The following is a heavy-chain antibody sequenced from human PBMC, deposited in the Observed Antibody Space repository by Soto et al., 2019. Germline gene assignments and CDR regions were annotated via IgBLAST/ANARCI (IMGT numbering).Heavy chain of an antibody. CDR1: GGSISSSSYY. Sequence: TSETLSLTCTVSGGSISSSSYYWGWIRQPPGKGQEWIGSIYYSGSTYYNPSLKSRVTISVDTSKNQFSLKLSSVTAADTAVYYCARHVSSGYYDSSGYYYANWFDPWGQGTLVTVSS. V-gene: IGHV4-39*01. D-gene: IGHD3-22*01. J-gene: IGHJ5*02. CDR3: ARHVSSGYYDSSGYYYANWFDP. CDR2: IYYSGST.